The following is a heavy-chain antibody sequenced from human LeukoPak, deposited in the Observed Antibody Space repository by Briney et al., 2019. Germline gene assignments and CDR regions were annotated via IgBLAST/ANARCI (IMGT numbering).Heavy chain of an antibody. J-gene: IGHJ3*02. CDR1: GFTFSSYS. V-gene: IGHV3-48*02. Sequence: GGSLRLSCAASGFTFSSYSMNWVRQAPGKGLEWISYISSSSTTIYYADSVKGRFTISRDNAKNSLYLQMNSLRDEDTAVYYRARPARDLYAFDIWGQGTMVTVSS. CDR2: ISSSSTTI. CDR3: ARPARDLYAFDI.